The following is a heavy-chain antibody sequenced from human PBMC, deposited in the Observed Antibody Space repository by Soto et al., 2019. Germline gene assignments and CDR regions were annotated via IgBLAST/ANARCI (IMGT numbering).Heavy chain of an antibody. CDR1: GFPFATSA. CDR2: ISGGGDLA. Sequence: EVRLLESGGGLVQPGGSLRLSCAASGFPFATSAMIWVRQAPGKGPEWLSLISGGGDLAYYAESVKGRFTSSRDNSKNTLYLQMTFLRVEDTAVYYCAKYSGAFPVYNGLNVWGQGITVTVSS. CDR3: AKYSGAFPVYNGLNV. J-gene: IGHJ6*02. V-gene: IGHV3-23*01. D-gene: IGHD1-26*01.